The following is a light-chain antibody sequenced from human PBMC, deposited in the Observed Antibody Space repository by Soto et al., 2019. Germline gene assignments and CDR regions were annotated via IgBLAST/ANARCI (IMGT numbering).Light chain of an antibody. Sequence: QPVLTQPPSVSGAPGQRVTISCTGSSSNIGAGYDVYWYQQLPGTAPKLLIYANNNRPSGVPDRFSGSKSGTSASLAITGLQAEDEADYCCQYYDSSLSGYVVFGGGTKLTVL. CDR2: ANN. J-gene: IGLJ2*01. CDR3: QYYDSSLSGYVV. CDR1: SSNIGAGYD. V-gene: IGLV1-40*01.